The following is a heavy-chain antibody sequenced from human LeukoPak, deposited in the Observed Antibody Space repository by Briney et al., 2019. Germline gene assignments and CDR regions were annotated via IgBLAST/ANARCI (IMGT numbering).Heavy chain of an antibody. CDR2: IIPALDRA. V-gene: IGHV1-69*04. CDR1: GGNFNNYA. D-gene: IGHD3/OR15-3a*01. Sequence: SVKVSCKASGGNFNNYAVNWVRQASGQGLQWMGRIIPALDRANYAHNFQGRLTITADKSTKTAYMELSSLRSEDTGLYFCARRTDAVDDAFDIWGQGTMLTVSS. CDR3: ARRTDAVDDAFDI. J-gene: IGHJ3*02.